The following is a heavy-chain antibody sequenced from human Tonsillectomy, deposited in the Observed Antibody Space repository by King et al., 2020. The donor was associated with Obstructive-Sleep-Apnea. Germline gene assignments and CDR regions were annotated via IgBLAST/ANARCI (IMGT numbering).Heavy chain of an antibody. CDR1: GGSISGFY. CDR3: ARERSFGVPAFLDS. V-gene: IGHV4-59*01. J-gene: IGHJ4*02. D-gene: IGHD2-2*01. Sequence: PLQESGPGLVKPSETLSLTCSVSGGSISGFYWSWLRQPPGKGLEWIGFIYYSGNTKYNPSLKSRVSISLDTSKNQFSLNLNSVTAADTAIYYCARERSFGVPAFLDSWGQGTLVTVSS. CDR2: IYYSGNT.